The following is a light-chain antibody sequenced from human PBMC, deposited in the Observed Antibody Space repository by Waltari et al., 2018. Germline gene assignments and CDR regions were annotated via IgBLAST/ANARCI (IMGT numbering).Light chain of an antibody. CDR3: QPANTFPFT. CDR2: SAS. CDR1: QGIARW. V-gene: IGKV1-12*01. Sequence: DIQITQSPSSLSASLGNRVTITCRASQGIARWLAWYQQKPGKAPKLLIYSASSLQSGVPSMFSGTGSGTEFSLIITSLQPEDFATYYCQPANTFPFTFGPGTKVDLK. J-gene: IGKJ3*01.